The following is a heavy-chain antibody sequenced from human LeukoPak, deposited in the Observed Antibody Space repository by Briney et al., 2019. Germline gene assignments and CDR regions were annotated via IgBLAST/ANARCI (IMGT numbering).Heavy chain of an antibody. Sequence: SETLSLTCAVYGGSFSGYYWSWIRQPPGKGLEWIGAINHSGSTNYNPSLKSRVTISVDTSKNQFSLKLSSVTAADTAVYYCARGPGVFSRGYSGYDTADDYWGQGTLVTVSS. CDR1: GGSFSGYY. V-gene: IGHV4-34*01. J-gene: IGHJ4*02. CDR2: INHSGST. CDR3: ARGPGVFSRGYSGYDTADDY. D-gene: IGHD5-12*01.